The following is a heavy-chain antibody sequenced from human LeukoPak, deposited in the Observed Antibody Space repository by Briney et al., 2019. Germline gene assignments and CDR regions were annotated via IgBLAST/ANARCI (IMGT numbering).Heavy chain of an antibody. D-gene: IGHD2-2*01. J-gene: IGHJ4*02. CDR3: AKDGTYCTGTSCRNPYFDY. Sequence: PGGSLRLSCAASGFTFSDYSMNWVRQAPGEGLEWVSGISGSGGSTHYADSVKGRFTISRDNSKNTLYLQMNSLRAEDTAVYYCAKDGTYCTGTSCRNPYFDYWGQGTLVTVSS. V-gene: IGHV3-23*01. CDR2: ISGSGGST. CDR1: GFTFSDYS.